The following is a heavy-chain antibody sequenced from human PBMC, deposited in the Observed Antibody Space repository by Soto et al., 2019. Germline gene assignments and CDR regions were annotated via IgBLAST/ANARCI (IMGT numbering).Heavy chain of an antibody. J-gene: IGHJ4*02. V-gene: IGHV3-74*01. CDR1: GFTFSRYW. CDR3: ASGIVRSHDY. Sequence: EAQMVESGGGLVQPGGSLRLSCAASGFTFSRYWIDWVRQAPGKGLVWVSHISSDGITTSYADSVKGRFTISRDNAKNTLYLQMNSLRVEDTAVYYCASGIVRSHDYWGQGTLVTVSS. CDR2: ISSDGITT. D-gene: IGHD1-26*01.